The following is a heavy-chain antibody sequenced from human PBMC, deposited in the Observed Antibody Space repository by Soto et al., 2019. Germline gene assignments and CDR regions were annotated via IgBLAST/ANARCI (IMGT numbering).Heavy chain of an antibody. CDR1: GGSFSGYY. CDR2: ITHSGST. Sequence: QVQLQQWGAGLLKPSETLSLTCAVYGGSFSGYYWRWIRQPPGKGLEWIGEITHSGSTNYNPSLRSGVTRGVDTSKSQWCLKLSSVTAADTAVYYCARGVMANSRYHWYFDLWGRGTLVTVSS. CDR3: ARGVMANSRYHWYFDL. D-gene: IGHD2-8*01. J-gene: IGHJ2*01. V-gene: IGHV4-34*01.